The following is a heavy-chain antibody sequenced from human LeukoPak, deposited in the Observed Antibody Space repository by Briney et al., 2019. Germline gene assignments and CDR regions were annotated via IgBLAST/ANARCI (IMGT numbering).Heavy chain of an antibody. J-gene: IGHJ4*02. Sequence: PGGSLRLSCAASGFTFRSYWMSCVRRAPGKGLEWVANMKYDGSEKYYVDSVKGRFTISRDNAKNSLYLQMNSLRAEDTAVYYCARDIEAAGLFLDYWGQGTLVTVSS. CDR1: GFTFRSYW. CDR3: ARDIEAAGLFLDY. D-gene: IGHD6-13*01. V-gene: IGHV3-7*01. CDR2: MKYDGSEK.